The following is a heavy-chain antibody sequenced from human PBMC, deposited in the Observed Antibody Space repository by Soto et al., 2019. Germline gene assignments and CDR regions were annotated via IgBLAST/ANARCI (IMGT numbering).Heavy chain of an antibody. CDR1: GGSISSGGYY. CDR3: ARVYDILTGNVYFDY. CDR2: IHYSGST. D-gene: IGHD3-9*01. J-gene: IGHJ4*02. V-gene: IGHV4-31*03. Sequence: QVQLQESGPGLVKPSQTLSLTCTVSGGSISSGGYYWSWIRQHPGKGLEWIGYIHYSGSTYYNPSLKSRVTISVDTSKNQFSLKLSSVTAADTAVYYCARVYDILTGNVYFDYWGQGTLVTVSS.